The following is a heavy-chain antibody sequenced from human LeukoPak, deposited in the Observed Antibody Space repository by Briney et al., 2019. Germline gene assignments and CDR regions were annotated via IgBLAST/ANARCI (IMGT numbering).Heavy chain of an antibody. CDR1: GGTFSSYA. J-gene: IGHJ4*02. Sequence: ASVKVSCKASGGTFSSYAISWVRQAPGQGLEWMGGIIPIFGTANYAQKFQGRVTITADKSTSTAYMELSSLRSEDTAVYYCAREGSSSWPNPYFDYWGQGTLVTVSS. CDR3: AREGSSSWPNPYFDY. V-gene: IGHV1-69*06. CDR2: IIPIFGTA. D-gene: IGHD6-13*01.